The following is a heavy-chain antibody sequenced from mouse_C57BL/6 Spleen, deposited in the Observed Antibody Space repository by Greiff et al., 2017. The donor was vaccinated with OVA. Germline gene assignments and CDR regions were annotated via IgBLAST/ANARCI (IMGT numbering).Heavy chain of an antibody. V-gene: IGHV1-81*01. D-gene: IGHD3-2*02. CDR3: ARGGSSGALYYCDY. CDR1: GYTFTSYG. Sequence: VQLQQSGAELARPGASVKLSCKASGYTFTSYGISWVKQSTGQGLEWIGEIYPRSGNTYYNEKFKGKATLTADKSSSTAYMELRSLTSEDSAVYFCARGGSSGALYYCDYWGQGTTLTVSS. CDR2: IYPRSGNT. J-gene: IGHJ2*01.